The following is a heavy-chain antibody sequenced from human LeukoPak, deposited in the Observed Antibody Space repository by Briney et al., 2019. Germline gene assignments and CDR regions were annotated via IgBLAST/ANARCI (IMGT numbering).Heavy chain of an antibody. CDR1: GGSFGRYA. V-gene: IGHV1-69*13. CDR2: IVPILGTA. D-gene: IGHD7-27*01. Sequence: SVKVSCKAPGGSFGRYAISWVRQAPGQGLEWMGGIVPILGTANYAQKFQGRVTITADDSTGTAYMELTSLRSADTAVYYCARETPGAGHFDYWGQGSLVTVSS. CDR3: ARETPGAGHFDY. J-gene: IGHJ4*02.